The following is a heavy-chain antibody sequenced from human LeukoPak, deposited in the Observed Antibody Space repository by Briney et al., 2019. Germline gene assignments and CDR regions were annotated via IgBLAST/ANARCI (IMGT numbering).Heavy chain of an antibody. CDR3: AKYCGDSSCYSGFDF. CDR2: ISGSGGTT. J-gene: IGHJ4*02. V-gene: IGHV3-23*01. Sequence: GGSLRLSCAASGFTFSNFWMTWVRQAPGKGLEWVSAISGSGGTTWYANSMRGRFTTSRDNSKNTLYLQMNSLSDADTAVYYCAKYCGDSSCYSGFDFWGQGTLVTVSS. CDR1: GFTFSNFW. D-gene: IGHD2-15*01.